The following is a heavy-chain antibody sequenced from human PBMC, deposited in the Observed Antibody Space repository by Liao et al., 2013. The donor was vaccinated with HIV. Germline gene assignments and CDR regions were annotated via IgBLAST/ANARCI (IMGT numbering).Heavy chain of an antibody. CDR3: ARDGGSGETYYQGHFYYMDV. V-gene: IGHV4-61*02. CDR2: IYASGTT. CDR1: GGTISSGSYY. Sequence: QVQLQESGPRLVKPSQTLSLTCTVSGGTISSGSYYWSWIRQPAGKGLEWIGRIYASGTTNYNPSLESRVTMSVYMSKNQLSLELSSVTAADTGVYYCARDGGSGETYYQGHFYYMDVWGKGDHG. D-gene: IGHD1-26*01. J-gene: IGHJ6*03.